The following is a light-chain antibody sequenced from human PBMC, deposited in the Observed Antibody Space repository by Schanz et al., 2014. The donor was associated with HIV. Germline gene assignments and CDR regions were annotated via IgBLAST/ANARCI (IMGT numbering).Light chain of an antibody. CDR1: SSDVGSYNY. J-gene: IGLJ3*02. V-gene: IGLV2-14*03. Sequence: QSALTQPPSASGSPGQSVTISCTGSSSDVGSYNYVSWYQQHPDKAPKLMIYDVSDRPSGVSNRFSGSKSGNTASLTISGLQADDEADYYCSSYTSSSTWVFGGGTKLTVL. CDR2: DVS. CDR3: SSYTSSSTWV.